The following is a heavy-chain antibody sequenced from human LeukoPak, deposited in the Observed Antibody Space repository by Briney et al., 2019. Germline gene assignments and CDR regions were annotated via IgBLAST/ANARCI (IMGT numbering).Heavy chain of an antibody. CDR3: ARVGPIGYYDTSGYKENDY. Sequence: ASVKVSCKVSGYTLTELSMHWVRQAPGKGLEWMGGFDPEDGETIYAQKFQGRVTMTTDTSTSTAYMELRSLRSDDTAVYYCARVGPIGYYDTSGYKENDYWGQGTLVTVSS. CDR1: GYTLTELS. J-gene: IGHJ4*02. CDR2: FDPEDGET. V-gene: IGHV1-24*01. D-gene: IGHD3-22*01.